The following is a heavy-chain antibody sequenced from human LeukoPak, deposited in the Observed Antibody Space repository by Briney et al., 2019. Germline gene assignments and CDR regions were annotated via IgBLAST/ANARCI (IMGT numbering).Heavy chain of an antibody. CDR2: ISWNSGSI. J-gene: IGHJ5*02. V-gene: IGHV3-9*01. Sequence: GGSLRLSCAASGFTFDDYAMHWVRQAPGKGLEWVSGISWNSGSIGYADSVKGRFTISRDNAKNSLYLQMNSLRAEDTALYYCARQVPYCSSTSCYRIKTEKRDWFDPWGQGTLVTVSS. CDR3: ARQVPYCSSTSCYRIKTEKRDWFDP. CDR1: GFTFDDYA. D-gene: IGHD2-2*02.